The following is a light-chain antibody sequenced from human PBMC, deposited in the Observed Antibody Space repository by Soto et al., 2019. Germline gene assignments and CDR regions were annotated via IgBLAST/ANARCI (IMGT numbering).Light chain of an antibody. Sequence: EIVMTQSPATLSVSPGERATLSCRASQSVSSNLAWYQQKPGQAPRLLIHDASTRATGIPARFSGSGSGTEFTLTISSLQSEDVAVYFCQQYNNWRTFGQGTKLEI. CDR2: DAS. CDR3: QQYNNWRT. J-gene: IGKJ2*02. V-gene: IGKV3-15*01. CDR1: QSVSSN.